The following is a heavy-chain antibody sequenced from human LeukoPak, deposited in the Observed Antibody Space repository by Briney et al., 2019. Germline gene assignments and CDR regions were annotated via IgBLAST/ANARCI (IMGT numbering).Heavy chain of an antibody. J-gene: IGHJ6*02. D-gene: IGHD3-22*01. V-gene: IGHV3-30*18. CDR3: AKDSRSSGYYYVRYYYYYGMDV. Sequence: PGRSLRLSCAASGFTFSSYGMHWVRQAPGKGLEWVAVISYDGGNKYYADSVKGRFTISRDNSKNTLYLQMNSLRAEDTAVYYCAKDSRSSGYYYVRYYYYYGMDVWGQGTTVTVSS. CDR1: GFTFSSYG. CDR2: ISYDGGNK.